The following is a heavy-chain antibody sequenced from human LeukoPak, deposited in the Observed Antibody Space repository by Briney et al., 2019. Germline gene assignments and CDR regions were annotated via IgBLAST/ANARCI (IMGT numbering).Heavy chain of an antibody. Sequence: GRSLRLSCAASGFTFSSYAMHWVRQAPGKGLEWVAVISYDGSNKYYADSVKGRFTISRDNAKNSLYLQMNSLRAEDTALYYCAKAYGDGYNMIAFDYWGQGTLVTVSS. J-gene: IGHJ4*02. D-gene: IGHD3-22*01. CDR2: ISYDGSNK. V-gene: IGHV3-30-3*01. CDR1: GFTFSSYA. CDR3: AKAYGDGYNMIAFDY.